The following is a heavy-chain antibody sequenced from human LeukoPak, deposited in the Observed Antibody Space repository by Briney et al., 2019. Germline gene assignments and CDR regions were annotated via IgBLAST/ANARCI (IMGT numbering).Heavy chain of an antibody. CDR3: ARGKYYYDSSGYYFYYFDY. V-gene: IGHV1-69*05. CDR1: GGTFSSYA. J-gene: IGHJ4*02. D-gene: IGHD3-22*01. Sequence: SVKVSCKASGGTFSSYAISWVRQAPGQGLEWMGGIITIFGTANYAQKFQGRVTITTDESTSTAYMELSSLRSEDTAVYYCARGKYYYDSSGYYFYYFDYWGQGTLVTVSS. CDR2: IITIFGTA.